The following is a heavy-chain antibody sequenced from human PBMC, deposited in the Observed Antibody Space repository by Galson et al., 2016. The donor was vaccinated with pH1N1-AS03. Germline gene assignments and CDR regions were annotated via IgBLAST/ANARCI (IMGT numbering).Heavy chain of an antibody. J-gene: IGHJ5*02. CDR3: ARAPTKYYEILTGYYRVWFDP. CDR1: GYTFTNYD. D-gene: IGHD3-9*01. V-gene: IGHV1-8*01. CDR2: MNPDTGNA. Sequence: SVKVSCKASGYTFTNYDINWVRQAPGQGLEWMGWMNPDTGNAGYAEKFQGRVPMTRNTSISTAYMELSSLRSEDTAVYYCARAPTKYYEILTGYYRVWFDPWGQGTLVAVSS.